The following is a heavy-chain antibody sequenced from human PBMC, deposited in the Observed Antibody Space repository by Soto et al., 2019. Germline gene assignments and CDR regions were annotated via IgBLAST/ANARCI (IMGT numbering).Heavy chain of an antibody. J-gene: IGHJ4*02. CDR3: ARDLGTDFGPPDY. CDR2: IWYDGSNK. D-gene: IGHD3-3*01. V-gene: IGHV3-33*01. Sequence: GGSLRLSCAASGFTFSSYGMHWVRQAPGKGLEWVAVIWYDGSNKYYADSVKGRFTISRDNSKNTLYLQMNSLRAEDTAVYYCARDLGTDFGPPDYWGQGTLVTVSS. CDR1: GFTFSSYG.